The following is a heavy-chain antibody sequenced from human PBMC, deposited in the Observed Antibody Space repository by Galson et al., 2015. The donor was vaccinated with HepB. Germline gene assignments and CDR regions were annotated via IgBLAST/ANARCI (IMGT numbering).Heavy chain of an antibody. CDR1: GGSIDSLNW. CDR3: AKGRRAGGSSSWYNY. D-gene: IGHD2-2*02. CDR2: IWHTVTT. V-gene: IGHV4-4*02. J-gene: IGHJ4*02. Sequence: SETLSLTCTVSGGSIDSLNWWSWIGQPPGKGLEWIGDIWHTVTTNYNPSLQSRLTMSLDRSKKQFSLNLTSVSAADTAVYYCAKGRRAGGSSSWYNYWGQGILVTVSS.